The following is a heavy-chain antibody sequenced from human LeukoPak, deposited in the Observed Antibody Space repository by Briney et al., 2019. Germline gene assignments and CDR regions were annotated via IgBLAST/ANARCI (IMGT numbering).Heavy chain of an antibody. CDR1: GFTYSSYE. CDR3: ARDLYGDDGGY. J-gene: IGHJ4*02. V-gene: IGHV3-48*03. CDR2: ISSSGSTI. Sequence: GGSLRLSCAASGFTYSSYEMNWVRQAPGKGLEWVSYISSSGSTIYYADSVKGRFTISRDNAKNSLYLQMNSLRAEDTAVYYCARDLYGDDGGYWGQGTLVTVSS. D-gene: IGHD4-17*01.